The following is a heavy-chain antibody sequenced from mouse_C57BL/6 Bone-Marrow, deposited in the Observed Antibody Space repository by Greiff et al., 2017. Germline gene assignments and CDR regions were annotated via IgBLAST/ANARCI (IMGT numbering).Heavy chain of an antibody. J-gene: IGHJ4*01. Sequence: QVQLQQPGAELVKPGASVKMSCKASGYTFTSYWITWVKQRPGQGLEWIGDIYPGSGSTNYNEKFKSKATLTVDTSSSPAYMQLSSLTSEDSAVYYCARGGYYDAMDYWGQGTSVTVSS. D-gene: IGHD2-4*01. V-gene: IGHV1-55*01. CDR3: ARGGYYDAMDY. CDR1: GYTFTSYW. CDR2: IYPGSGST.